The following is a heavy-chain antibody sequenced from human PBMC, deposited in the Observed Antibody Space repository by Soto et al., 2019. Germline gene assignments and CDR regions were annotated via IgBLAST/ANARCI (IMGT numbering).Heavy chain of an antibody. V-gene: IGHV1-69*13. J-gene: IGHJ6*02. D-gene: IGHD2-15*01. CDR2: IIPIFGTA. Sequence: SVKVSCKASGGTFSSYAINWVRQAPGQGLEWMGGIIPIFGTANYAQKFQGRVTITADESTSTAYMELSSLRSEDTAVYYCARGSGGSSYYYYGMDVWGQGNTVTVSS. CDR3: ARGSGGSSYYYYGMDV. CDR1: GGTFSSYA.